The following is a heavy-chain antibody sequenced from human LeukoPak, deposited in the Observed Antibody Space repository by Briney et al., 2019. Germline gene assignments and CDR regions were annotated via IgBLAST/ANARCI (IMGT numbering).Heavy chain of an antibody. V-gene: IGHV1-2*06. CDR2: INPNSGGT. CDR1: GYTFTGYY. D-gene: IGHD6-13*01. J-gene: IGHJ4*02. Sequence: ASVKVSCKASGYTFTGYYMHWVRQAPGQGLEWMGRINPNSGGTNYAQKFQGRVTMTRDTSISTAYMELSRLRSDDTAVYYCARGGYSSSWYDGGMIDYWGRGTLVTVSS. CDR3: ARGGYSSSWYDGGMIDY.